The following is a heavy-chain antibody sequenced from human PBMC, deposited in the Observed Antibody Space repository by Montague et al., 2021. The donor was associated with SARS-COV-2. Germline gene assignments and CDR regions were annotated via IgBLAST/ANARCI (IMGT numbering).Heavy chain of an antibody. V-gene: IGHV4-59*11. D-gene: IGHD3-10*01. CDR3: ARATSVRGAVSWFDP. CDR2: INSNGGT. CDR1: GGSISSHF. Sequence: SETLSLTCTVSGGSISSHFWSFIRQPPGKGLEWIGYINSNGGTNDNPSLRSRLTMSVDTSKNQFSLLLRSMTPADTAVYFCARATSVRGAVSWFDPWGQGILVTVSS. J-gene: IGHJ5*02.